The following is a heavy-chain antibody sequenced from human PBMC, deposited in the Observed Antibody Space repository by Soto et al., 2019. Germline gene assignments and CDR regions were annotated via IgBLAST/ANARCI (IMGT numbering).Heavy chain of an antibody. CDR3: ARQFDPSGWYDH. J-gene: IGHJ5*02. V-gene: IGHV5-51*01. CDR2: IYPGDSDT. D-gene: IGHD1-26*01. Sequence: GESLKISCKGSGYCFTSYWIAWVRQMPGKGLECMGIIYPGDSDTRYSPSVDGQVTISADKSINTAYLQWSSLKASDSAMYYCARQFDPSGWYDHWGQGTLVTVS. CDR1: GYCFTSYW.